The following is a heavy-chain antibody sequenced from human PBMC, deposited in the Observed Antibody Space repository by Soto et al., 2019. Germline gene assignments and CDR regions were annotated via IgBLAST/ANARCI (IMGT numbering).Heavy chain of an antibody. CDR2: IIPIFGTA. CDR3: ARASGRYCGGDCYSDSIFDY. D-gene: IGHD2-21*02. Sequence: SVKVSCKASGGTFSSYAISWVRQAPGQGLEWMGGIIPIFGTANYAQKFQGRVTITADESTSTAYMELSSLRSEDTAVYYCARASGRYCGGDCYSDSIFDYWGQGTLVTVSS. J-gene: IGHJ4*02. CDR1: GGTFSSYA. V-gene: IGHV1-69*13.